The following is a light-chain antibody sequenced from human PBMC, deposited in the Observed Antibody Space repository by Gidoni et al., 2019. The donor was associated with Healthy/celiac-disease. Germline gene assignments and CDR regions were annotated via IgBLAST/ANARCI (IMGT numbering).Light chain of an antibody. CDR2: KAS. J-gene: IGKJ2*01. V-gene: IGKV1-5*03. CDR1: QSISSW. Sequence: DIQMTQSPSTLSASVGDRVTITCRASQSISSWLAWYQQKPGKAPKLLIYKASSLESGVPSRFSGSGSGTEFTLTISSLQPDDFATYYCKQYNSYSYTFXQXTKLXIK. CDR3: KQYNSYSYT.